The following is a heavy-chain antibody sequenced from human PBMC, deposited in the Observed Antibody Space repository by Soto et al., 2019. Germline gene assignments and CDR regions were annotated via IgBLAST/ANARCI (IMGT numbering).Heavy chain of an antibody. D-gene: IGHD1-26*01. CDR3: ARIKWGLDYYSGMDV. CDR1: GYNFSDYF. Sequence: APVKVSCKASGYNFSDYFIQWLRQAPGQGLEWVAWINPKTAATNYAKKLQDRVTVTSDTSFSTAYLELTRLRPDDTALYYCARIKWGLDYYSGMDVWGQGTAVTVSS. CDR2: INPKTAAT. J-gene: IGHJ6*02. V-gene: IGHV1-2*02.